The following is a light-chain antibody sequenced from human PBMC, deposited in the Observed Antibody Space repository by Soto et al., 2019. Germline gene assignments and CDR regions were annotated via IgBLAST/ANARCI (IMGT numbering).Light chain of an antibody. CDR1: QSISSN. Sequence: DIQMTQSPSSLSASVGDIVTITCRASQSISSNLNWYQQKPGEAPKVLIHAGYTLQSGVPSRFSGGGSWPDFRLTINGLQPEDFATYVCQQTYTTPVTFGRGTKLEI. V-gene: IGKV1-39*01. J-gene: IGKJ2*01. CDR3: QQTYTTPVT. CDR2: AGY.